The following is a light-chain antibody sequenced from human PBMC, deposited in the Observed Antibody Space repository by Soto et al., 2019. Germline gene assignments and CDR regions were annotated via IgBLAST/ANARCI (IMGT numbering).Light chain of an antibody. CDR1: SSDVGGYEY. CDR3: SSYTTISTYV. J-gene: IGLJ1*01. CDR2: EVS. V-gene: IGLV2-14*01. Sequence: QSVLSQPASVSGSPGQSITISCTGTSSDVGGYEYVSWYQQHPGKAPKLMLYEVSNRPSGVSNRFSGSKSGNTASLTISGLQAEDEADYYCSSYTTISTYVFGTGTKVTVL.